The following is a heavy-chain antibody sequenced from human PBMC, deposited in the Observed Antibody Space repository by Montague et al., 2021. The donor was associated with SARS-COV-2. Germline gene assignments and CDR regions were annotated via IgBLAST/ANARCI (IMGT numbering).Heavy chain of an antibody. D-gene: IGHD6-13*01. J-gene: IGHJ4*02. V-gene: IGHV4-61*02. CDR3: ARSGEGGTSWPFDY. Sequence: TLSLTCTVSGGSIRSGSYNWSWIRQSAGKGLEWIGRIYTRGGTYYNPSLKSRVTISIDTSKNRLSLKLSSVTAADAAMYYCARSGEGGTSWPFDYWGQGTLVTVSS. CDR1: GGSIRSGSYN. CDR2: IYTRGGT.